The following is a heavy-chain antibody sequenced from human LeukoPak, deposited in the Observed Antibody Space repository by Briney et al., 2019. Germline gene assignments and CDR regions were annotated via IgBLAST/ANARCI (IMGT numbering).Heavy chain of an antibody. Sequence: SGGSLRLSCATSGFNFNSKWMTWVRQAPGKGLEWVANINQDGSEKYHGDSVKRRFTISRDKAKSSLFLEMSSLRAEDTAVYYCAAPPSDFWGQGTLVAVSS. CDR2: INQDGSEK. J-gene: IGHJ4*02. V-gene: IGHV3-7*01. CDR1: GFNFNSKW. CDR3: AAPPSDF.